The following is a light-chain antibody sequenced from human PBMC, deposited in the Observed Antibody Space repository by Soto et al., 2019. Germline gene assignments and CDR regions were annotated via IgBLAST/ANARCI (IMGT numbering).Light chain of an antibody. CDR3: QSYDSSLSGSV. CDR1: SSNIGAGYD. CDR2: GNS. J-gene: IGLJ2*01. V-gene: IGLV1-40*01. Sequence: QAVVTQPPSVSGAPGKRVTISCTGCSSNIGAGYDVHWYQQLPGTAPKLLIYGNSNRPSGVPDRFSGSKSGTSASLAITGLQAEDEADYYCQSYDSSLSGSVFGGGTKLTVL.